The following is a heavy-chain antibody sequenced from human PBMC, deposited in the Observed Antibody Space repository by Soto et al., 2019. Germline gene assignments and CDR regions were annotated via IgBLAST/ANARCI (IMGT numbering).Heavy chain of an antibody. D-gene: IGHD6-19*01. CDR1: GFTFSSYG. Sequence: PGGSLRLSCAASGFTFSSYGMHWVRQAPGKGLEWVAVISYDGSNKYYADSVKGRFTISRDNSKNTLYLQMNSLRAEDTAVYYCAKDPMRSRLAVAGGYFDYWGQGTLVTVSS. V-gene: IGHV3-30*18. CDR3: AKDPMRSRLAVAGGYFDY. J-gene: IGHJ4*02. CDR2: ISYDGSNK.